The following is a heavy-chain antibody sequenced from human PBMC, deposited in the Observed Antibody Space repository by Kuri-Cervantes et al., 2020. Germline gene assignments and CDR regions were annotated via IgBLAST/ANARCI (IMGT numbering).Heavy chain of an antibody. Sequence: GGSLRLSCAASGFTFSSYGMHWVRQAPGKGLEWVAVISYDGSNKYYTDSVKGRFTISRDNSQNTVYLQMNSLRAEDRAVYYCARHFTYGSGNYYNVLFDAFDIWGQGTMVTVSS. J-gene: IGHJ3*02. CDR2: ISYDGSNK. D-gene: IGHD3-10*01. CDR3: ARHFTYGSGNYYNVLFDAFDI. V-gene: IGHV3-30*03. CDR1: GFTFSSYG.